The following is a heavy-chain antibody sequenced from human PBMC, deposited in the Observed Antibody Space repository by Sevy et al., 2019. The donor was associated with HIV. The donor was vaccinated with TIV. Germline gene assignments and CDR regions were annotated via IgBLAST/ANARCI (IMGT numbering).Heavy chain of an antibody. Sequence: GESLKISCAASGFTFSNFWMSWVRQAPGKGLEFVANIKQDGSENFYADSVKGRFTISRDNAKNSLFLQMNDLRVDETAVYYCARGHPSTAPFDYWGQGTLVTVSS. D-gene: IGHD2-21*02. CDR1: GFTFSNFW. CDR3: ARGHPSTAPFDY. CDR2: IKQDGSEN. V-gene: IGHV3-7*03. J-gene: IGHJ4*02.